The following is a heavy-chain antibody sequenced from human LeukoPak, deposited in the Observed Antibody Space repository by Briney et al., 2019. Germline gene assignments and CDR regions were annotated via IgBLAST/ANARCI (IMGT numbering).Heavy chain of an antibody. CDR2: ISGSGGST. J-gene: IGHJ3*02. CDR3: AKDRRSGTGSWGAFDI. Sequence: GGSLRLSCAASGFXFSSYAISWVREAPGKGLEWVSGISGSGGSTYYADSVKGRFTISRDNSKNTLYLQMNSLRAEDTAVYYCAKDRRSGTGSWGAFDIWGQGTLVTVSS. V-gene: IGHV3-23*01. D-gene: IGHD6-13*01. CDR1: GFXFSSYA.